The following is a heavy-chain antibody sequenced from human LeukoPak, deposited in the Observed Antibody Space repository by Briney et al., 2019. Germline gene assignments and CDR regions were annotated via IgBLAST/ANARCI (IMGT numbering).Heavy chain of an antibody. V-gene: IGHV3-7*01. D-gene: IGHD3-3*02. CDR3: AKPTHFNWFDP. CDR1: GFTFSSYW. J-gene: IGHJ5*02. Sequence: GGSLRLSCAASGFTFSSYWMSWVRQAPGKGLEWVANIKQDGSEKYYVDSVKGRFTIARDNAKNSLYLQMNSLRAEDTAVYYCAKPTHFNWFDPWGQGTLVTVSS. CDR2: IKQDGSEK.